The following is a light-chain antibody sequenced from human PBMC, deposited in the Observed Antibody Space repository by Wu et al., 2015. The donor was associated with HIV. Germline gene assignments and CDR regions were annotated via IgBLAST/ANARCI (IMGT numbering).Light chain of an antibody. Sequence: IQLTQSPSSLSASVGDRVTITCRASQGISSYLAWYQQKPGKAPKLLIYAASTLQSGVPSRFSGSGSGTEFTLTISSLQPDDFATYYCQQYNSYPWTFGQGTKVEI. CDR2: AAS. V-gene: IGKV1-9*01. J-gene: IGKJ1*01. CDR1: QGISSY. CDR3: QQYNSYPWT.